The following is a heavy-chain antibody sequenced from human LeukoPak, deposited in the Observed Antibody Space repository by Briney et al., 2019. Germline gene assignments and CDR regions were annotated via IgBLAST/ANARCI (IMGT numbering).Heavy chain of an antibody. D-gene: IGHD6-19*01. J-gene: IGHJ4*02. Sequence: SETLSLTCTVSGGSISSYYWSWIRQPPGKGLEWIGYIYYSGSTNYNPSLKSRVTMSIDTSKNQFSLRLSSVTAADTAVYYCARGGSSCWPDYWGQGTLVTVSS. CDR2: IYYSGST. V-gene: IGHV4-59*01. CDR3: ARGGSSCWPDY. CDR1: GGSISSYY.